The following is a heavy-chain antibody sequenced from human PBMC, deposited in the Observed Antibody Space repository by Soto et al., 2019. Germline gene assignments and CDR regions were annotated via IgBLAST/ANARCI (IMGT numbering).Heavy chain of an antibody. J-gene: IGHJ3*02. CDR3: AGEHVMMYALYVDFDI. D-gene: IGHD2-8*01. CDR2: ISTSGSII. V-gene: IGHV3-48*03. CDR1: GFALNSYD. Sequence: GGSLRLSCTSSGFALNSYDMNWVRQAPGKGLEWISHISTSGSIIYYAASVEGRFTISRDNAKNSLFLQMNSLRAEDTAVYYCAGEHVMMYALYVDFDIWGQGARVAVSS.